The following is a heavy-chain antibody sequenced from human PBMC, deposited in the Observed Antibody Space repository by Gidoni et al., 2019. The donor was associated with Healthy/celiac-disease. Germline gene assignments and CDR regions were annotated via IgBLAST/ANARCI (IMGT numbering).Heavy chain of an antibody. CDR3: ARVGRDYYDSSGYDY. D-gene: IGHD3-22*01. Sequence: EVQLVESGGGLVKPGGSLRLSCAASGFTFSSYSMNWVRQAPGKGLEWVSSISSSSSYIYYADSVKGRFTISRDNAKNSLYLQMNSLRAEDTAVYYCARVGRDYYDSSGYDYWGQGTLVTVSS. CDR1: GFTFSSYS. CDR2: ISSSSSYI. J-gene: IGHJ4*02. V-gene: IGHV3-21*01.